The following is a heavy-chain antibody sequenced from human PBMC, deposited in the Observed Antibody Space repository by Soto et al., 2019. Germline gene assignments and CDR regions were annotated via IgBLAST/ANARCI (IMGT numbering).Heavy chain of an antibody. CDR1: GGSISSRGYY. J-gene: IGHJ6*02. CDR3: ARDLWGYCGTDCYPLDV. D-gene: IGHD2-21*02. Sequence: SETLSLTCTVSGGSISSRGYYWGWIRQPPGKGLEWIGTIYYSGSTYYNPSLKSRVTISVDTSKNQFSLKLNSVTAADTAVYYCARDLWGYCGTDCYPLDVWGQGTTVTVSS. V-gene: IGHV4-39*07. CDR2: IYYSGST.